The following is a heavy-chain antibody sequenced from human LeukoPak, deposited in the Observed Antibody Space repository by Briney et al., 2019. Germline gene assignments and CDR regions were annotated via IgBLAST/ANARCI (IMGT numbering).Heavy chain of an antibody. D-gene: IGHD6-13*01. CDR2: IYSGDSDT. CDR1: GYSFTSYW. CDR3: ASRGIAAAGTNWFDP. J-gene: IGHJ5*02. Sequence: PGESLKISCKGSGYSFTSYWIGWVRQMPGKGLEWMGIIYSGDSDTRYSPSFQGQVTISADKSISTAYLQWSSLKASDTAMYYWASRGIAAAGTNWFDPWGQGTLVTVSS. V-gene: IGHV5-51*03.